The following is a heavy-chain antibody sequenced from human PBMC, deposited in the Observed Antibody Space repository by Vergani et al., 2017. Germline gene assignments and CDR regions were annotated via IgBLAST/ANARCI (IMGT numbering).Heavy chain of an antibody. CDR3: ARGSSDYDFWSGREFYYMDV. D-gene: IGHD3-3*01. V-gene: IGHV4-30-4*01. J-gene: IGHJ6*03. Sequence: QVQLQESGPGLVKPSQTLSLTCTVSGGSISSGDYYWSWIRQPPGKGLEWIGYIYYSGSTYYNPSLKSRVTISVDTSKNQFSLKLSSVTAADTAVYYCARGSSDYDFWSGREFYYMDVWGKGTTVTVSS. CDR2: IYYSGST. CDR1: GGSISSGDYY.